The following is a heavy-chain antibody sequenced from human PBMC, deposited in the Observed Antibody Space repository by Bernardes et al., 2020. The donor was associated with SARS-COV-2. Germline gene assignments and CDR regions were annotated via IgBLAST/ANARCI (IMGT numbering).Heavy chain of an antibody. D-gene: IGHD5-12*01. Sequence: LSITCTVPGGSLSSHYWIWIRQPPGKGLEWIGYIYYSGSTNYNPSLKSRVTISVDTSKNQFSLKLSSVTAADTAVYYCARGLRDGYNYWGQGTLVTVSS. V-gene: IGHV4-59*11. J-gene: IGHJ4*02. CDR1: GGSLSSHY. CDR3: ARGLRDGYNY. CDR2: IYYSGST.